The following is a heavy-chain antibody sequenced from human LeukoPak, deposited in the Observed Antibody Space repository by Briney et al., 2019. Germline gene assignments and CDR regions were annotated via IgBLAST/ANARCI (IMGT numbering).Heavy chain of an antibody. V-gene: IGHV3-23*01. J-gene: IGHJ4*02. Sequence: GGSLRLSCAASGFTISTYAMTWVRQAPGKGLEWVSSITSSGATTYYADSVKGRFTISRDISKNTLYLQMNSLTAEDSAVYYCAKEFIAGDGHVDCDSWGQGTLFTVSS. D-gene: IGHD5-24*01. CDR1: GFTISTYA. CDR3: AKEFIAGDGHVDCDS. CDR2: ITSSGATT.